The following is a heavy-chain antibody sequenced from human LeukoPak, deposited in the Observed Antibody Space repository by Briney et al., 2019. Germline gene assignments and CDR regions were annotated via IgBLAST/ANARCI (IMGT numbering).Heavy chain of an antibody. CDR3: ARVSSTYYYGSGSYGWFDH. CDR2: IYYSGST. CDR1: GGSISSYY. D-gene: IGHD3-10*01. J-gene: IGHJ5*02. Sequence: SETLSLTCTVSGGSISSYYWSWIRQPPGKGLEWIGYIYYSGSTNYNPSLKSRVTISVDTSKNQFSLKLSSVTAADTAVYYCARVSSTYYYGSGSYGWFDHWGQGTLVTVSS. V-gene: IGHV4-59*01.